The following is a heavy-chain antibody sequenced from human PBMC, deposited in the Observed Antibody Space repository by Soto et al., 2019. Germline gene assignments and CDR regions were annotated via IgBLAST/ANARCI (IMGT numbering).Heavy chain of an antibody. CDR2: IKTRSEGEAT. CDR3: TTGSVEGF. D-gene: IGHD2-15*01. J-gene: IGHJ6*02. V-gene: IGHV3-15*07. CDR1: DFRISNAW. Sequence: EVQLVESGGGLVKPGGSLRLSCAASDFRISNAWMNWVRQAPGKGLEWVGRIKTRSEGEATDYAAPLKDRFTISRDDSKNTLFLQMNSLKTEDTAVYYCTTGSVEGFWGQGATVIVSS.